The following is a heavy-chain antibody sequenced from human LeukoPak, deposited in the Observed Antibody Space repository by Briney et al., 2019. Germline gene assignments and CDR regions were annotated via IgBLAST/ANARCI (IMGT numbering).Heavy chain of an antibody. D-gene: IGHD4-17*01. J-gene: IGHJ6*02. CDR3: AKGDYGEISLPNYGMDV. CDR1: GLTFDDYA. V-gene: IGHV3-9*01. CDR2: ISWNSGSI. Sequence: PGGSLRLSCAASGLTFDDYAMPWVRQAPGKGLEWVSGISWNSGSIGYADSVKGRFTISRDNAKNSLYLQMNSLRAEDTALYYCAKGDYGEISLPNYGMDVWGQGTTVTVSS.